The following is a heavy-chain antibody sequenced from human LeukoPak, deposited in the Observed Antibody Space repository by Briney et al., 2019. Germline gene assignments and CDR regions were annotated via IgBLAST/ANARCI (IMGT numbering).Heavy chain of an antibody. CDR1: GGSFSGYY. V-gene: IGHV4-34*01. J-gene: IGHJ5*02. Sequence: SETLSLTCAVYGGSFSGYYWSWIRQPPGKGLERIGEINHSGSTNYNPSLKSRVTISVDTSKNQFSLKLSSVTAADTAVYYCARAPSYYYGSGSYYPPNWFDPWGQGTLVTVSS. CDR3: ARAPSYYYGSGSYYPPNWFDP. CDR2: INHSGST. D-gene: IGHD3-10*01.